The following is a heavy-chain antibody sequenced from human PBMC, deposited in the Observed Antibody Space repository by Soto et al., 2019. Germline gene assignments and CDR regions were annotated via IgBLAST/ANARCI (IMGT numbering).Heavy chain of an antibody. CDR1: GGSISSGGYY. Sequence: SETLSLTCTVSGGSISSGGYYWSWIRQHPGKGLEWIGYIYYSGSAYYNPSLKSRVTISVDTSKNQFSLKLSSVTAADTAVYYCARVTLSSSSHYYYGMDVWGQGTTVTVSS. J-gene: IGHJ6*02. CDR2: IYYSGSA. D-gene: IGHD6-6*01. V-gene: IGHV4-31*03. CDR3: ARVTLSSSSHYYYGMDV.